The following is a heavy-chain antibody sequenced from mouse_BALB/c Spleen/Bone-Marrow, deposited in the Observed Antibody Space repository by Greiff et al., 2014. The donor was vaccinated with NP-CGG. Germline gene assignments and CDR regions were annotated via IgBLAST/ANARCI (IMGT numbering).Heavy chain of an antibody. Sequence: VQLQQSGPELVKPGASVKISCKTSGFTITDYTLHWGKQRPGKSLEWIGGVNPNIGGTSYNQKFKGKASLTVNKSSTTAYMELRSLTSEDSAVYYCARGRWYYWGQGTTLTVSS. CDR2: VNPNIGGT. CDR3: ARGRWYY. J-gene: IGHJ2*01. D-gene: IGHD2-3*01. CDR1: GFTITDYT. V-gene: IGHV1-22*01.